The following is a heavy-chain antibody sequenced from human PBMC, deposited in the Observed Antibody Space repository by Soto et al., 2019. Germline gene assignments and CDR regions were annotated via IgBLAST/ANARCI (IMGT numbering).Heavy chain of an antibody. Sequence: VQLVESGGGLVKPGGSLRLSCAASGFTFSNAWMNWVRQAPGKGLEWVGRIKSKTDGGTTDYAAPVKGRFTISRDDSKNTLYLQMNSLKTEDTAVYYCTTGIMITFGGVIANDAFDIWGQGTMVTVSS. J-gene: IGHJ3*02. D-gene: IGHD3-16*02. CDR2: IKSKTDGGTT. V-gene: IGHV3-15*07. CDR1: GFTFSNAW. CDR3: TTGIMITFGGVIANDAFDI.